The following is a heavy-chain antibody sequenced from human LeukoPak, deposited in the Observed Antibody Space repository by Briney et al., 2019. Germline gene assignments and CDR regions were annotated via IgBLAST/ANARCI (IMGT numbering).Heavy chain of an antibody. J-gene: IGHJ4*02. CDR3: ARDTDTVTTILDY. V-gene: IGHV3-74*01. CDR2: INSDGSST. Sequence: PGGSLRLSCAASGFTYSSYWMHWVRQAPGKGPVWVSRINSDGSSTSYADSVKGRFTISRDNAKNTLYLQMNSLRAEDTAVYYCARDTDTVTTILDYWGQGTLVTVSS. CDR1: GFTYSSYW. D-gene: IGHD4-17*01.